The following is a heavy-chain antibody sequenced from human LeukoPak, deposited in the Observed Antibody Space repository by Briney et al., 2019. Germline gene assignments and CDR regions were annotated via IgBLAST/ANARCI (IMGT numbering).Heavy chain of an antibody. D-gene: IGHD3-22*01. Sequence: SETLSPTCTVSGGSISSTSYYWGWIRQPPGKGLERIGSIYHSGSTYYNPSLKSRVTISVDTSKNQFSLKLSSVTAADTAVYYCARHPNSNSYYYVIFFDYWGQGTLVTVSS. CDR1: GGSISSTSYY. CDR2: IYHSGST. V-gene: IGHV4-39*01. J-gene: IGHJ4*02. CDR3: ARHPNSNSYYYVIFFDY.